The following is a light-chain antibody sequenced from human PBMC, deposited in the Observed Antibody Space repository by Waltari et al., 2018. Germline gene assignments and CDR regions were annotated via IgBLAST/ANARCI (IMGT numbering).Light chain of an antibody. V-gene: IGLV2-23*02. Sequence: QSGLAQPASASGSPGQSITITCTGTSSDVGNYNLVSWSQQRPGKAPTLLCYEVTNRAPGTSGGFSASKSGNTASLSISGLQAQEDEADYYCCSYVGLGTYVFGTGTKVTV. CDR2: EVT. J-gene: IGLJ1*01. CDR1: SSDVGNYNL. CDR3: CSYVGLGTYV.